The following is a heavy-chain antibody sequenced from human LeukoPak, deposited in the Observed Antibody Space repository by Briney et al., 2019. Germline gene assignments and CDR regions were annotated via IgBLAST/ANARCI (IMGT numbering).Heavy chain of an antibody. CDR1: GFTFSSYG. Sequence: GGSLRLSCAASGFTFSSYGMHWVRQAPGKGLEWVAVISYDGSNKYYADSVKGRFTISRDNSKNTLYLHMNTLRAEDTAIYYCAKDRTVGASYWYFDLWGRGTLVTVSS. V-gene: IGHV3-30*18. J-gene: IGHJ2*01. D-gene: IGHD1-26*01. CDR2: ISYDGSNK. CDR3: AKDRTVGASYWYFDL.